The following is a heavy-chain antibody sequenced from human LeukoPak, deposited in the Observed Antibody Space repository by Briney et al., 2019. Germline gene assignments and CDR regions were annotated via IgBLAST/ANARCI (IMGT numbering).Heavy chain of an antibody. D-gene: IGHD3-16*02. CDR3: AKDGYRSTFYFYYMDV. Sequence: GGSLRLSCAASGFTFDDYAMHWVRQAPGKGLEWVSGISWNSGSIGYADSVKGRFTISRDTSKNTLYLQMNSLRAEDTAVYYCAKDGYRSTFYFYYMDVWGKGTTVTVSS. V-gene: IGHV3-9*01. CDR2: ISWNSGSI. J-gene: IGHJ6*03. CDR1: GFTFDDYA.